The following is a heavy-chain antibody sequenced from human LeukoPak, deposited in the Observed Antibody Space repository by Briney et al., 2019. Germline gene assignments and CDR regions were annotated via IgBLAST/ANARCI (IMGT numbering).Heavy chain of an antibody. CDR2: IYYSGST. CDR3: ARNYCSGGSCHPHDAFDI. Sequence: TSQTLSLTCTVSGGSISSGDYYWSWIRQPPGKGLEWIGYIYYSGSTYYNPSLKSRVTISVDTSRNQFSLKLSSVTAADTAVYYCARNYCSGGSCHPHDAFDIWGQGTMVTVSS. V-gene: IGHV4-30-4*08. J-gene: IGHJ3*02. D-gene: IGHD2-15*01. CDR1: GGSISSGDYY.